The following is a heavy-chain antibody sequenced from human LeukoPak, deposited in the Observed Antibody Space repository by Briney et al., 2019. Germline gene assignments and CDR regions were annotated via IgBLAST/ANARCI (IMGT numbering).Heavy chain of an antibody. Sequence: SVKVSCKASGGTFSSYAISWVRQAPGQGLEWMGGIIPIFGTANYAQKFQGRVTITADKSTSTAYMELSSLRSEDTAVYYCARDPFSTSSGDPLDAFDIWGQGTMVTVSS. CDR3: ARDPFSTSSGDPLDAFDI. CDR2: IIPIFGTA. CDR1: GGTFSSYA. J-gene: IGHJ3*02. V-gene: IGHV1-69*06. D-gene: IGHD2-15*01.